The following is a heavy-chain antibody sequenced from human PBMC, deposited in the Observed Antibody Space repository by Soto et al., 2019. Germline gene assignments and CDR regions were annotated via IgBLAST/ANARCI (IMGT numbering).Heavy chain of an antibody. CDR1: EYNFGSYA. J-gene: IGHJ4*02. CDR2: IKTGNADT. Sequence: QVYLVQSGAEVKSPGASVRIACKTSEYNFGSYAMNWVRQAPGQRLERIGWIKTGNADTKFAQKFRGRVTFARDTSARTVYMELNRLTSADTAVYYCARSRIYDRGFDFDFWGQGTLVTVS. V-gene: IGHV1-3*04. D-gene: IGHD3-3*01. CDR3: ARSRIYDRGFDFDF.